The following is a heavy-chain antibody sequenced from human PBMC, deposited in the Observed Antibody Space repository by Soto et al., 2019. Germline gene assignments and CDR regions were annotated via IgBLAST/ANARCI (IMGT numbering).Heavy chain of an antibody. D-gene: IGHD3-10*01. CDR2: IYHSGST. CDR3: ARSYGSGNYDGVPANWFAP. J-gene: IGHJ5*02. Sequence: QVQLQESGPGLVKPSQTLSLTCTVSGGSIRSGTYYWSWIRQHPGKGLEWIGYIYHSGSTYYNPSLESRVTISLDTPKNPSSLKLSSVTAADTAVYYCARSYGSGNYDGVPANWFAPWGQGTLVTVSS. CDR1: GGSIRSGTYY. V-gene: IGHV4-31*03.